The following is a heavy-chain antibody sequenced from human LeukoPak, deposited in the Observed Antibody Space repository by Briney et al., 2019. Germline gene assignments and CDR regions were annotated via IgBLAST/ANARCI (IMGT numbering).Heavy chain of an antibody. CDR3: AKVGPQRNYYYYYMDV. CDR1: GFTFSNYS. CDR2: VSGSGANT. V-gene: IGHV3-23*01. J-gene: IGHJ6*03. Sequence: GGSLRLSCAASGFTFSNYSMGWVRQTPGKGLEWLSSVSGSGANTYYADSVKGRFTISRDNSKNTLYLQMNSLRAEDTAVYYCAKVGPQRNYYYYYMDVWGKGTTVTISS.